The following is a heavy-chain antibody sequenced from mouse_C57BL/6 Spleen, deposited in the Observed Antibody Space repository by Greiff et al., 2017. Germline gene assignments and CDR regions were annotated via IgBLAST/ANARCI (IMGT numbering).Heavy chain of an antibody. CDR2: IYPGSGST. J-gene: IGHJ4*01. Sequence: VQLQQPGAELVKPGASVKMSCKASGYTFTSYWITWVKQRPGQGLEWIGDIYPGSGSTNYNEEFKSKATLTVDTSSSTAYMQLSSLTSEDSAVYYCARRGGYSYYYAMDYWGQGTSVTVSS. CDR3: ARRGGYSYYYAMDY. CDR1: GYTFTSYW. V-gene: IGHV1-55*01.